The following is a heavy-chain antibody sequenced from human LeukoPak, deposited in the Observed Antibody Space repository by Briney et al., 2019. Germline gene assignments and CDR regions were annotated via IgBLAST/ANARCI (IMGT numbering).Heavy chain of an antibody. CDR2: INHSGGT. D-gene: IGHD5-18*01. J-gene: IGHJ4*02. Sequence: PSETLSLTCAVYGGSFSGYYWSWIRQPPGKGLEWIGEINHSGGTNYNPSLKSRVTISVDTSKNQFSLKLGSVTAADTAVYYCARSRRQLWKGYYFDYWGQGTLVTVSS. CDR1: GGSFSGYY. V-gene: IGHV4-34*01. CDR3: ARSRRQLWKGYYFDY.